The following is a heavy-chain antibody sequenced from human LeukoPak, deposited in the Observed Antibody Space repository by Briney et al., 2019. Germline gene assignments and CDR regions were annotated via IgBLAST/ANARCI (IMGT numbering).Heavy chain of an antibody. V-gene: IGHV3-21*01. CDR3: ARSLTTLTYEGY. CDR1: GFTFSSYM. Sequence: GSLRLSCAASGFTFSSYMMNWVRQAPGKGLEWVSPINSGSTYTYYTESVKGRFTVSRDNAKNSLFLQMNSLRAEDTAIYYCARSLTTLTYEGYWGQGTLVTVSS. J-gene: IGHJ4*02. CDR2: INSGSTYT. D-gene: IGHD1-1*01.